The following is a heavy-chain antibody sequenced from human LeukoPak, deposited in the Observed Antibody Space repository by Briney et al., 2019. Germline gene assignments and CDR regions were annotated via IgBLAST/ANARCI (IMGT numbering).Heavy chain of an antibody. D-gene: IGHD3-22*01. CDR1: GFTFSSYE. J-gene: IGHJ4*02. CDR3: AGDLHGYYSFDY. V-gene: IGHV3-48*03. CDR2: ISSSGSTT. Sequence: QPGGSLRLSCAASGFTFSSYEMNWVRQAPGKGLEWVSYISSSGSTTYYADSVKGRFTISRDNAKNSLYLQMSSLRAEDTAVYYCAGDLHGYYSFDYCGQGTLVTVSS.